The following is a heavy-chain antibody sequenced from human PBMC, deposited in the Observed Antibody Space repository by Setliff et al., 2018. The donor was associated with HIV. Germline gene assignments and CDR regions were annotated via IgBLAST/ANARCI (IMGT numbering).Heavy chain of an antibody. V-gene: IGHV4-39*01. D-gene: IGHD1-26*01. J-gene: IGHJ4*02. CDR3: ARHYNVNYYVRKDFDY. Sequence: SETLSLTCSVSGGSINNDIYYWGWIRQPPGKGLEWIGSIYYSGSTYYNPSLKSRVTISVDTSKNQLSLKLSSVTAADTAVYYCARHYNVNYYVRKDFDYWGQGTLVTVSS. CDR1: GGSINNDIYY. CDR2: IYYSGST.